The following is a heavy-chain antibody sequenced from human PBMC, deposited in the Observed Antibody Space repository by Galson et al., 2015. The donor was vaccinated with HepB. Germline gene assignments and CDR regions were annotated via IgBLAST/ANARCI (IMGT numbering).Heavy chain of an antibody. Sequence: SLRLSCAASGFTFSDYYMSWIRQAPGKGLEWVSYISSSSYTNYADSVKGRFTISRDNAKNSLYLQMNSLRAEDTAVYYCARVTMVRGDDAFDIWGQGTMVTVSS. CDR1: GFTFSDYY. V-gene: IGHV3-11*06. D-gene: IGHD3-10*01. CDR3: ARVTMVRGDDAFDI. J-gene: IGHJ3*02. CDR2: ISSSSYT.